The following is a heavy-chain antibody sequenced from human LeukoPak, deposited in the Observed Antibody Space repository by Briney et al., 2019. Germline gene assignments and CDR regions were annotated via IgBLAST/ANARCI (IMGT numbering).Heavy chain of an antibody. CDR3: ARSGRLLGTVISGYSYDASHLDAFAI. Sequence: PGGSLRLSCAASGFTFTTSGMNWVRQAPRSVLEWVSFISSISTYIYYEDSVNGRFTICRDNAENSLYQQMSSLRPDDPAVNYCARSGRLLGTVISGYSYDASHLDAFAIWGQGTTVTVSS. CDR1: GFTFTTSG. CDR2: ISSISTYI. D-gene: IGHD3-22*01. V-gene: IGHV3-21*01. J-gene: IGHJ3*02.